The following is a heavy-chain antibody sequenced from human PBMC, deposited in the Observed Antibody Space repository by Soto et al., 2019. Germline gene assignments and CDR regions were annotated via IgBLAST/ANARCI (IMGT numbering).Heavy chain of an antibody. Sequence: GASVKVSCRASGGTFSSYAISWVRQAPGQGLEWMGGIIPIFGTANYAQKFQGRVTITADESTSTAYMELSSLRSEDTAVYYCARGGYSYGYGYWGQGTLVTVSS. CDR1: GGTFSSYA. CDR2: IIPIFGTA. D-gene: IGHD5-18*01. CDR3: ARGGYSYGYGY. V-gene: IGHV1-69*13. J-gene: IGHJ4*02.